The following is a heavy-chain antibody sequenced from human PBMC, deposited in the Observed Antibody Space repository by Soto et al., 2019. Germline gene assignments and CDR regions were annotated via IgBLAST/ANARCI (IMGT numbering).Heavy chain of an antibody. Sequence: SETLSLTCAVSGGSITTSDYSWSWIRQPPGRGLEWIGSIYHTGTTHYIPSLKSRVTMSLDKSKNQFSLDLTSMTAADTAVYYCVRERTIFGVAPGGGVDVWGRGTTVTVSS. CDR1: GGSITTSDYS. J-gene: IGHJ6*02. D-gene: IGHD3-3*01. V-gene: IGHV4-30-2*01. CDR3: VRERTIFGVAPGGGVDV. CDR2: IYHTGTT.